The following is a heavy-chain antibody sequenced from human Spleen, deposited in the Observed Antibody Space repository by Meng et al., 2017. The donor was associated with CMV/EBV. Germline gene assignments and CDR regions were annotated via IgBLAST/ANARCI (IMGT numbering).Heavy chain of an antibody. Sequence: ASVKVSCKASGYTFTSFDVSWIRQATGQGLEWMGWMNPNSGNTGYAQKFQGRVTLTRDTSINTDYMELSGLTSEDTAVYYCARDYFDTSGHYYRYAFDLWGQGTMVTVSS. CDR1: GYTFTSFD. CDR2: MNPNSGNT. J-gene: IGHJ3*01. D-gene: IGHD3-22*01. CDR3: ARDYFDTSGHYYRYAFDL. V-gene: IGHV1-8*01.